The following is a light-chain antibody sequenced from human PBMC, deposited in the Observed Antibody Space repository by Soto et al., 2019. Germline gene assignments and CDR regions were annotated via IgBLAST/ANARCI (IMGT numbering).Light chain of an antibody. V-gene: IGKV1-9*01. Sequence: DIHLTQSPSFLSASVGDRVTITCRASQGVSNYLAWYQQKPGKAPKLLIYSASTLQSGVPSRFSGSGSGTDFTLTIGSLQPEDFATYYCQQLNSYPPYTFGQGTQLEIK. CDR2: SAS. CDR3: QQLNSYPPYT. J-gene: IGKJ2*01. CDR1: QGVSNY.